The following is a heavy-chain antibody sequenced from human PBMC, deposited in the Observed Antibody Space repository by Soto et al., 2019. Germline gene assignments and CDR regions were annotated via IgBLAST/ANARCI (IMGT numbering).Heavy chain of an antibody. V-gene: IGHV3-30-3*01. CDR1: GFTFSSYA. CDR3: ARDTNARVVVTTKKEDDAFDI. D-gene: IGHD3-22*01. Sequence: QVQLVESGGGVVQPGRSLRLSCAASGFTFSSYAMHWVRQAPGKGLEWVAVISYDGSNKYYADSVKGRFTISRDNSKNTLYLQMNSLRAEDTTVYYCARDTNARVVVTTKKEDDAFDIWGQGTMVTVSS. CDR2: ISYDGSNK. J-gene: IGHJ3*02.